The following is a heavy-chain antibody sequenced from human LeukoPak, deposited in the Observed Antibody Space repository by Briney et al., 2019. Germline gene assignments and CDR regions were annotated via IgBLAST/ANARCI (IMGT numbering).Heavy chain of an antibody. CDR1: GGSISSYY. CDR3: ARALRGSSHFYYYYYMDV. V-gene: IGHV4-59*01. D-gene: IGHD6-6*01. Sequence: SETLSLTCTVAGGSISSYYWSWIRQPPGKGLEWIGYIYYSGSTNYNPSLKSRVTISVDTSKNQFSLKLSSVTAADTAVYYCARALRGSSHFYYYYYMDVWGKGTTVTVSS. CDR2: IYYSGST. J-gene: IGHJ6*03.